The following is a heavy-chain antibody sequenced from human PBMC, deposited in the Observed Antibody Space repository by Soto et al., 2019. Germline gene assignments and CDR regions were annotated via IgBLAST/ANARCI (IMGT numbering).Heavy chain of an antibody. D-gene: IGHD3-9*01. CDR2: IYYRGNT. CDR1: GDSINSDNYY. J-gene: IGHJ4*02. V-gene: IGHV4-39*01. CDR3: ARLEGLATISYYFDY. Sequence: QLQLQESGPGLVKPSETLSLTCSVSGDSINSDNYYWGWIRQPPGKGLEWIGSIYYRGNTYYTPSLKTRVTISLDKSKSQFSLKLTSVTAADSAVYFCARLEGLATISYYFDYWGQGTLVTVSS.